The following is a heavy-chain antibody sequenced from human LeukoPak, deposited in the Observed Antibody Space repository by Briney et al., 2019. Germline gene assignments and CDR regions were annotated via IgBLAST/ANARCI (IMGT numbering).Heavy chain of an antibody. CDR2: IYYSGST. Sequence: SETLSLTCTVSGASISNYYWTWIRQPPGKGLEWIGYIYYSGSTNYNPSLKSRVTISVDTSKNQFSLKLSSVTAADTAVYYCARDHGSGLRRLYYFDYWGQGTLVTVSS. CDR1: GASISNYY. J-gene: IGHJ4*02. V-gene: IGHV4-59*01. D-gene: IGHD3-10*01. CDR3: ARDHGSGLRRLYYFDY.